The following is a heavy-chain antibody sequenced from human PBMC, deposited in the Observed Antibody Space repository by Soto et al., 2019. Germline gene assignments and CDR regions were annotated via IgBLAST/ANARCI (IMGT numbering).Heavy chain of an antibody. D-gene: IGHD3-10*01. CDR2: IYDSGSA. Sequence: TLSLTCTVSGGSIRSGDYYWSWIRQPPGKGLEWMGYIYDSGSAYYNPSLKRRLTISVDRSKNQFSLKLTPVTAADTAVYFCAREYYYGSGSPMAHWGQGTLVTVSS. CDR3: AREYYYGSGSPMAH. J-gene: IGHJ4*02. CDR1: GGSIRSGDYY. V-gene: IGHV4-30-4*01.